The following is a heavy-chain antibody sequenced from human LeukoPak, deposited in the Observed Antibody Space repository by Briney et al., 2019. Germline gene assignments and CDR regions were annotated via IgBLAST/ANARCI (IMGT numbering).Heavy chain of an antibody. CDR2: IYSGGST. V-gene: IGHV3-53*01. Sequence: GGSLRLSCAASGFTVSSNYMSWVRQAPGKGLEWVSVIYSGGSTYYADSVKGRFTISRDNSKNTLYLQMNSLRAEDTAVYYCARGVAGANDAFDIWGQGTMVTVSS. CDR3: ARGVAGANDAFDI. CDR1: GFTVSSNY. J-gene: IGHJ3*02. D-gene: IGHD6-19*01.